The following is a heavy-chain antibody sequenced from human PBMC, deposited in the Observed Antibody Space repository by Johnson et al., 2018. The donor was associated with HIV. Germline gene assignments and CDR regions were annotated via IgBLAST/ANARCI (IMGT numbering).Heavy chain of an antibody. CDR3: YGTDHFGAGSESKGTFDV. D-gene: IGHD3-10*01. CDR1: GLTFSNYG. Sequence: QVQLVESGGGVVQPGGSLRLSCAASGLTFSNYGFHWVRQAPGKGLDWVAFIRYDGSNKYYADSVKGRFTISRDNSKNTLYLQMTSLRQDDTAVYSCYGTDHFGAGSESKGTFDVWGQGTMVSVSS. V-gene: IGHV3-30*02. J-gene: IGHJ3*01. CDR2: IRYDGSNK.